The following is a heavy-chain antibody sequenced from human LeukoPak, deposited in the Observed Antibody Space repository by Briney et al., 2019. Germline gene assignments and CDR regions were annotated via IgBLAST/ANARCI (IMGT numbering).Heavy chain of an antibody. J-gene: IGHJ6*03. V-gene: IGHV4-59*01. CDR1: GGSISSYY. D-gene: IGHD6-19*01. CDR2: IYYSGST. Sequence: SETLSLTCTVSGGSISSYYWSWIRQPPGKGLEWIGYIYYSGSTNYNPSLKSRVTISLETSRNQFSLKLSSVTAADTAVYYCARDSTGYSSGWYYYYYMDVWGKGTTVTVSS. CDR3: ARDSTGYSSGWYYYYYMDV.